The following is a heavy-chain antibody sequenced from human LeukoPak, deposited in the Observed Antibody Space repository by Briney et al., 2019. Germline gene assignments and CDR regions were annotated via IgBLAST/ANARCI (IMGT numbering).Heavy chain of an antibody. J-gene: IGHJ4*02. CDR3: ARQGYTVSYYFLDY. D-gene: IGHD1-26*01. CDR2: IYSTGST. V-gene: IGHV4-4*07. Sequence: PSETLSLTCDVSGGSVRSYWWGWVRQPAGKGLEWLGRIYSTGSTRFDPSLKSRLTLSIDTSTNQFSLKLTSVTAADTAVYFCARQGYTVSYYFLDYWSQGTLVTVSS. CDR1: GGSVRSYW.